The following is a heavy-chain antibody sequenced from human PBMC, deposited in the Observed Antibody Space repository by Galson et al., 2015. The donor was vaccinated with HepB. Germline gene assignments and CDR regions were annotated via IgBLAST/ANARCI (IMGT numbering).Heavy chain of an antibody. Sequence: SLRLSCAASGFTFSSYGMHWVRQAPGKGLEWVAVISYDGSNKYYADSVKGRFTTSRDNSKNTLYLQMNSLRAEDTAVYYCARDLKGSSPYGDYVGYWGQGTLVTVSS. V-gene: IGHV3-30*03. CDR3: ARDLKGSSPYGDYVGY. J-gene: IGHJ4*02. D-gene: IGHD4-17*01. CDR2: ISYDGSNK. CDR1: GFTFSSYG.